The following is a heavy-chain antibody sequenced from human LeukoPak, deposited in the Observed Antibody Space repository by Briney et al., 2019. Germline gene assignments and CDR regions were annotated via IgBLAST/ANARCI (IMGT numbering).Heavy chain of an antibody. CDR3: ARSYDYVRGSYRYTPTFDY. D-gene: IGHD3-16*02. CDR2: INHSGTT. V-gene: IGHV4-34*01. CDR1: GGTFSGYY. Sequence: PSETLSLTCAVYGGTFSGYYWNWIRQPPGEGLEWIGEINHSGTTNYNPSLKTRVTISVDTSKNQFSLKVGSVTAGDTAVYYCARSYDYVRGSYRYTPTFDYWGQGNLVTVSS. J-gene: IGHJ4*02.